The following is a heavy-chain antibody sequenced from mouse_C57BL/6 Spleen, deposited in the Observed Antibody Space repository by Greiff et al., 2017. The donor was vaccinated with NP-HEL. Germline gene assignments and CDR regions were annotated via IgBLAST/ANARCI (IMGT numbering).Heavy chain of an antibody. J-gene: IGHJ3*01. CDR1: GYTFTSYW. V-gene: IGHV1-64*01. D-gene: IGHD2-4*01. Sequence: QVQLQQPGAELVKPGASVKMSCKASGYTFTSYWITWVKQRPGQGLEWIGMIHPNSGSTNYNEKFKSKATLTVDKSSSTAYMQLSSLTSEDSAVYYCAREGNDYDRAWFAYWGQGTLVTVSA. CDR3: AREGNDYDRAWFAY. CDR2: IHPNSGST.